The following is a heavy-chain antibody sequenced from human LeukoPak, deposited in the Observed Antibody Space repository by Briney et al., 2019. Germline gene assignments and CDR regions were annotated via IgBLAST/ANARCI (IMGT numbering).Heavy chain of an antibody. CDR1: GFSLSTSGMC. CDR3: ARILGSSDYHWDY. D-gene: IGHD3-22*01. Sequence: SGPTLVNPTQTLTXTCTFSGFSLSTSGMCVRWIPQPPGKALEWLARIDWDDDKYYSTSLKTRLTISKDTSKNQVVLTMTNMDPVDTGTYYCARILGSSDYHWDYWGQGTLVTVSS. V-gene: IGHV2-70*11. J-gene: IGHJ4*02. CDR2: IDWDDDK.